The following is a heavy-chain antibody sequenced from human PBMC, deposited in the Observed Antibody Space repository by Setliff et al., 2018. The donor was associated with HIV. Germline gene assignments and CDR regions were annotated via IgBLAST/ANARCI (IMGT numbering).Heavy chain of an antibody. CDR3: ASSRPPDDSSGYLDH. D-gene: IGHD3-22*01. J-gene: IGHJ4*01. CDR1: GFTFSNSW. V-gene: IGHV3-7*03. CDR2: IKKDGSDK. Sequence: GGSLRLSCAASGFTFSNSWMTWVRQAPGKGLEWVANIKKDGSDKFYVDSVKGRFAISRDNAKNSLNLEMNSLRAEDTAIYYCASSRPPDDSSGYLDHWGQGTLVTVS.